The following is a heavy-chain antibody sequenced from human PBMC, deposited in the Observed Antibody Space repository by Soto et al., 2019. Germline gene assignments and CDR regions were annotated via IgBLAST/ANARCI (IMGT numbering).Heavy chain of an antibody. CDR2: VSGNGATT. D-gene: IGHD2-21*02. CDR3: AKDSDFPFFFDF. J-gene: IGHJ4*02. Sequence: GGSLRLSCAASGFTFSNYAMSWVRQAPGQGLEWVSSVSGNGATTYCADSVKGRFTISRDNSKSTLSLQTNILRVEDTAIYYCAKDSDFPFFFDFWGQGALVTVSS. CDR1: GFTFSNYA. V-gene: IGHV3-23*01.